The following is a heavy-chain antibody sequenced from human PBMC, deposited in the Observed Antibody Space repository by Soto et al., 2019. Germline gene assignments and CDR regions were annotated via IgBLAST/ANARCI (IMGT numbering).Heavy chain of an antibody. CDR2: IHHSGST. D-gene: IGHD1-26*01. Sequence: QVQLQESGPGLVKPSGTLSLTCTVSGASISSTSSGDWWSWVRQPPGKGLEWIGEIHHSGSTNPNPSLKSRVTRSVDKAKNQSSLRLSSVTAADAAVYYCAKMVGATLVDYWGQGTLVTVSS. CDR1: GASISSTSSGDW. V-gene: IGHV4-4*02. J-gene: IGHJ4*02. CDR3: AKMVGATLVDY.